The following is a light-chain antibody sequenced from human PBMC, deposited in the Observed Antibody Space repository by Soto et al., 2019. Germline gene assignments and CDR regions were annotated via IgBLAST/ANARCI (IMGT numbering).Light chain of an antibody. J-gene: IGKJ4*01. CDR3: QQRTIWPLT. Sequence: EIVLTQSPATLSLSPGERANLSCRASQNVTKYLSWYQQKPGQAPRLLIYDASNRATGIPARFSGSGSGTDFTLTISSLEPEDFAVYYCQQRTIWPLTFGGGTKVEIK. V-gene: IGKV3-11*01. CDR1: QNVTKY. CDR2: DAS.